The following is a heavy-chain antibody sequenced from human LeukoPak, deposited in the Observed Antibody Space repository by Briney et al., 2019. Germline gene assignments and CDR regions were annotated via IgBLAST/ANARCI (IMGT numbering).Heavy chain of an antibody. CDR1: GGSIDSMSYY. CDR3: ARRGPYYDSRTYYFDS. CDR2: VYYSGST. Sequence: SETLSLTCTVSGGSIDSMSYYWGWIRQPPGMALEWTGSVYYSGSTYYDPSLKSRVTISVDTSKNQFSLKLTSVTAADTAVYYCARRGPYYDSRTYYFDSWGQGTLVTVSS. D-gene: IGHD3-22*01. J-gene: IGHJ4*02. V-gene: IGHV4-39*01.